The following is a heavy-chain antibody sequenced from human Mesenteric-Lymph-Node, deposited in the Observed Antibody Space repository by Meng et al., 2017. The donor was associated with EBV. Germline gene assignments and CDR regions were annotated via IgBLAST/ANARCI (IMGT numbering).Heavy chain of an antibody. Sequence: QLRLQEPGLRLVKPSETLSLTCTVSGGSISTTNYYWSWVRQPPGKGLEWLGGIYYSGITYYNPSLTSRVDLSVDTSKNRFSLKLFSLTTEDTAVYFCVRSRGWTQVEWFDPWGPGSLVTVSS. V-gene: IGHV4-39*01. CDR2: IYYSGIT. CDR1: GGSISTTNYY. D-gene: IGHD3/OR15-3a*01. J-gene: IGHJ5*02. CDR3: VRSRGWTQVEWFDP.